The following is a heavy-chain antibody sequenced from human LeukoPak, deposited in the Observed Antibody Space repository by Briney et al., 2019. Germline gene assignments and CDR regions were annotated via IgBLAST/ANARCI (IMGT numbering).Heavy chain of an antibody. CDR1: GFTFSSYG. Sequence: GGSLRLSCAASGFTFSSYGMHWVRQAPGKGLEWVSAISGSGGSTYYADSVKGRFTISRDNSKNTLYLQMNSLRAEDTAVYYCAKEGGYGELSSYFDYWGQGTLVTVSS. CDR3: AKEGGYGELSSYFDY. CDR2: ISGSGGST. J-gene: IGHJ4*02. D-gene: IGHD3-16*02. V-gene: IGHV3-23*01.